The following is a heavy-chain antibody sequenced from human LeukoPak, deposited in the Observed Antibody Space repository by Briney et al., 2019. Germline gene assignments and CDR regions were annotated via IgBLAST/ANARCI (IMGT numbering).Heavy chain of an antibody. CDR1: GFTFSSYA. CDR2: ISYDGSNK. Sequence: GGSLRLSCAASGFTFSSYAMHWVRQAPGKGLEWVAVISYDGSNKYYADSVKGRFTISRNNSKNTLYLQMNSLRAEDTAVYYCARDGSSGWYIEYYFDYWGQGTLVTVSS. J-gene: IGHJ4*02. D-gene: IGHD6-19*01. CDR3: ARDGSSGWYIEYYFDY. V-gene: IGHV3-30-3*01.